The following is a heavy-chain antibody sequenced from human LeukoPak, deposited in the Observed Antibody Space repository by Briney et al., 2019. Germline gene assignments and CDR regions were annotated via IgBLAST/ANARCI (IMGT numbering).Heavy chain of an antibody. V-gene: IGHV1-18*01. Sequence: GASVKVSCKASGYTFTSYGISWVRQAPGQGLEWMGWISAYNGNTNYAQKLQGRVTMTTDTSTSTAYMELRSLRSDDTAVYYCARDRFPTVVNLLDAFDIWGQGTMVTVSS. CDR2: ISAYNGNT. D-gene: IGHD4-23*01. J-gene: IGHJ3*02. CDR3: ARDRFPTVVNLLDAFDI. CDR1: GYTFTSYG.